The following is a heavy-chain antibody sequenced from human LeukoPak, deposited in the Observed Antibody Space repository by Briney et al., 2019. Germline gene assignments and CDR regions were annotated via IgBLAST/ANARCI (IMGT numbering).Heavy chain of an antibody. D-gene: IGHD2-15*01. Sequence: ASVNVSYKASGYTFTSYYLLWVRQAPGQGLEWMGIINPSGSSSSYAQKLQGRVTMTTDTSTSTVYMELRSLRSEDTALYYCARSIVGPGRLDFYDWGQGTLVTVSS. CDR3: ARSIVGPGRLDFYD. CDR1: GYTFTSYY. V-gene: IGHV1-46*01. CDR2: INPSGSSS. J-gene: IGHJ4*02.